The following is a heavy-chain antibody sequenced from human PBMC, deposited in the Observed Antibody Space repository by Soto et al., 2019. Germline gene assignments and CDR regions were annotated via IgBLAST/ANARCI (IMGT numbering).Heavy chain of an antibody. CDR2: MNHNSGNT. J-gene: IGHJ5*02. Sequence: QVQLVQSGAEVKKPGASVKVSCKASGYTFTSYDINWVRQATGQGLEWMGWMNHNSGNTGYAQKFQGRVTMTRNTSISTAYMELSSLRSEDTSVYYCARKRIFTNWFDPWGQGTLVTVSS. CDR3: ARKRIFTNWFDP. CDR1: GYTFTSYD. D-gene: IGHD2-15*01. V-gene: IGHV1-8*01.